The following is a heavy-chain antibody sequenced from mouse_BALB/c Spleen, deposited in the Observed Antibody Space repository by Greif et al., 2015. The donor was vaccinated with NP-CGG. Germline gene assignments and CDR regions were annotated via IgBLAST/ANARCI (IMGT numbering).Heavy chain of an antibody. Sequence: DLVKPGASVKLSCKASGYTFTSYWINWIKQRPGQGHEWIGRIAPGSGSTYYNEMFKGKATLTVDTSSSTAYIRLSSLSSENSAVYFCARAGSSCFDSWGQCAALSVSS. D-gene: IGHD1-1*01. CDR1: GYTFTSYW. J-gene: IGHJ2*01. V-gene: IGHV1S41*01. CDR2: IAPGSGST. CDR3: ARAGSSCFDS.